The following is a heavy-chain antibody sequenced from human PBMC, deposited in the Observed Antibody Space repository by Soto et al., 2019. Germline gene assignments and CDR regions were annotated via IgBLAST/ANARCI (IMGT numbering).Heavy chain of an antibody. CDR2: IYPGDSDT. Sequence: PGESLKISCKGSGYSFTTYCICWLRQMPGKGLEWIGIIYPGDSDTRYSPSLQGQVTISADKSISTAYLQWSSLKASDTAMYYCARNGAGYYFDYWGQGTLVTVSS. CDR3: ARNGAGYYFDY. D-gene: IGHD2-8*01. V-gene: IGHV5-51*01. CDR1: GYSFTTYC. J-gene: IGHJ4*02.